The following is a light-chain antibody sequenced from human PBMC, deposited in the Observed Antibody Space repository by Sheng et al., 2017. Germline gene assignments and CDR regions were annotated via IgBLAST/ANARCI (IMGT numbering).Light chain of an antibody. CDR3: QVWDNDNDHYV. V-gene: IGLV3-21*02. CDR1: NIGSKS. CDR2: DDS. J-gene: IGLJ1*01. Sequence: VLTQPPSVSGAPGQTARVTCGGNNIGSKSVYWYQQKPGQAPVMVLYDDSDRPSGIPERFSGSNSGNTATLTISRVEAGDEADYYCQVWDNDNDHYVFGTGTKVTVL.